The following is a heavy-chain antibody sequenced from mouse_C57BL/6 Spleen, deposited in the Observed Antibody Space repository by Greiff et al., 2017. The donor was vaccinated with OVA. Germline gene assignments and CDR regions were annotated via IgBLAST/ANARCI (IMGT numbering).Heavy chain of an antibody. CDR3: ARPSYGNYVGFAY. Sequence: VQLQQSGPELVKPGASVKISCKASGYSFTDYNMNWVKQSNGTSLEWIGVIDPNYGTTSYNQKFKGKATLTVDQSSSTAYLQLTSLTSEDSAVYYCARPSYGNYVGFAYWGQGTLVTVSA. V-gene: IGHV1-39*01. J-gene: IGHJ3*01. D-gene: IGHD2-10*01. CDR1: GYSFTDYN. CDR2: IDPNYGTT.